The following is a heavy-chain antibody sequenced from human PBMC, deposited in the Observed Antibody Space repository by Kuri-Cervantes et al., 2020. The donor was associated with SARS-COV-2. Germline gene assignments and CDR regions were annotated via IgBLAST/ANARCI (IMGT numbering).Heavy chain of an antibody. CDR3: ARRPDSSGYNYYYYYGMDV. Sequence: GGSLRLSCKGSGYSFTSYWISWVRQMPGKGLEWMGRIDPSDSYTNYSPSFQGHVTISADKSIGTAYLQWSSLKASGTAMYYCARRPDSSGYNYYYYYGMDVWGQGTTVTVSS. CDR2: IDPSDSYT. J-gene: IGHJ6*02. V-gene: IGHV5-10-1*01. CDR1: GYSFTSYW. D-gene: IGHD3-22*01.